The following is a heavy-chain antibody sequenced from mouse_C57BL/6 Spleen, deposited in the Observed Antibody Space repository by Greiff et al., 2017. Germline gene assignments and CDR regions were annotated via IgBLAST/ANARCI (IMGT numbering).Heavy chain of an antibody. Sequence: QVQLQQSGAELVKPGASVKISCKASGYAFSSYWMNWVKQRPGKGLEWIGQIYPGDGDTNYNGKFKGKATLTADKSSSTAYMQISSLTSEDSAVYFCARSTYYSNHGVYWGQGTILTVSS. V-gene: IGHV1-80*01. J-gene: IGHJ2*01. CDR2: IYPGDGDT. CDR3: ARSTYYSNHGVY. D-gene: IGHD2-5*01. CDR1: GYAFSSYW.